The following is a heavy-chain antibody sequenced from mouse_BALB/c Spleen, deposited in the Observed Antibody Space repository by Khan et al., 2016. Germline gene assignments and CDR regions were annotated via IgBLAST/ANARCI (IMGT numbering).Heavy chain of an antibody. J-gene: IGHJ4*01. Sequence: VPLQQSGPELVKPGASVKMSCKASGYTFTSYVMHWVKKKPGQGLEWIGYINPYNVGTKYNEKFKGKSTLTSDKSSSTAYMELSSLTSEDSAVYYCARYDYAMDYWGQGTSVTVSS. CDR2: INPYNVGT. CDR3: ARYDYAMDY. V-gene: IGHV1S136*01. CDR1: GYTFTSYV. D-gene: IGHD2-14*01.